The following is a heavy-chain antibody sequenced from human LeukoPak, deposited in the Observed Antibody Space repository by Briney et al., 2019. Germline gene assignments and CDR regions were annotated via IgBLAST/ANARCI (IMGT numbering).Heavy chain of an antibody. V-gene: IGHV1-8*01. CDR3: ARGRRLVVPAAILYLFDY. J-gene: IGHJ4*02. CDR2: MNPNSGNT. CDR1: GYTFTSYD. D-gene: IGHD2-2*02. Sequence: GASVKVSCKASGYTFTSYDINWVRQATGQGLEWMGWMNPNSGNTGYAQKFQGRVTMTRNTSISTAYMELSSLRSEDTAVYYCARGRRLVVPAAILYLFDYWGQGTLVTVSS.